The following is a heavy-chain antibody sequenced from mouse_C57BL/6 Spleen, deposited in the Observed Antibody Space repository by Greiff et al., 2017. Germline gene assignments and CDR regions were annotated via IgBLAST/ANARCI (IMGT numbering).Heavy chain of an antibody. CDR1: GYTFTSYW. CDR3: ARRGAYYCGRSDYFDY. V-gene: IGHV1-50*01. CDR2: IDPSDSYT. D-gene: IGHD1-1*01. Sequence: QVQLQQPGAELVKPGASVKLSCKASGYTFTSYWMQWVKQRPGQGLEWIGEIDPSDSYTNYNQKFKGKATLTGDTSSSTAYMQRSSLTSEDSAVYYCARRGAYYCGRSDYFDYWGQGTTLTVSS. J-gene: IGHJ2*01.